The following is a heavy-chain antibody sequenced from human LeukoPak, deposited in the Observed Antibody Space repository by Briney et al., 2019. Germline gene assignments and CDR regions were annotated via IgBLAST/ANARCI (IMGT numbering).Heavy chain of an antibody. CDR1: GFTFDEYT. CDR2: ITSDGGTK. V-gene: IGHV3-43*01. J-gene: IGHJ3*01. CDR3: GKGPWRCVGCDGFDF. D-gene: IGHD3-10*01. Sequence: GGSLRLSCAASGFTFDEYTMHWVRHAPGKGLEWVSIITSDGGTKQYADSVKGRFTISRDNSKNSLYLQMNSLRTEDTALYYCGKGPWRCVGCDGFDFLGQGTKVTVSS.